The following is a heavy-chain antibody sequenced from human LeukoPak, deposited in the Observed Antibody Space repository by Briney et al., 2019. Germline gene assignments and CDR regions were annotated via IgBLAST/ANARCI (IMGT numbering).Heavy chain of an antibody. J-gene: IGHJ6*02. CDR1: GYTFTGYY. CDR3: VRGPNSSSWSGYYYYGMDV. Sequence: ASVKVSCKASGYTFTGYYMHWVRQAPGQGLEWMGWINPNSGGTNYAQKFQGRVTMTRDTSISTAYMELSRLRSDDTAVYYCVRGPNSSSWSGYYYYGMDVWGQGTTVTVSS. V-gene: IGHV1-2*02. CDR2: INPNSGGT. D-gene: IGHD6-13*01.